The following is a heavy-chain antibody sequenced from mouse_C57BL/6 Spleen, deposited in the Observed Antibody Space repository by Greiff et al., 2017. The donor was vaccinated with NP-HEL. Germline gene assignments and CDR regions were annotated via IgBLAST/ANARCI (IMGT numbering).Heavy chain of an antibody. CDR3: ARFYDSAWFAY. J-gene: IGHJ3*01. Sequence: VQLQQPGAELVKPGASVKLSCKASGYTFTSYWMHWVKQRPGQGLEWIGMIHPNSGSTNYNEKFKSKATLTVDKSSSTAYMQLSSLTSEDSAVYYCARFYDSAWFAYWGQGTLVTVSA. CDR1: GYTFTSYW. D-gene: IGHD2-3*01. V-gene: IGHV1-64*01. CDR2: IHPNSGST.